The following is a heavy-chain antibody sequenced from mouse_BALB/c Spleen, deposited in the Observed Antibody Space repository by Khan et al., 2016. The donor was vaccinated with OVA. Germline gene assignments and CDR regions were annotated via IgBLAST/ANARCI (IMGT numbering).Heavy chain of an antibody. V-gene: IGHV2-6-5*01. Sequence: QVQLQQSGPGLVAPSQSLSITCTVSGFSLTDYGVSWIRQPPGKGLEWLGLIWGGGTTYYNSALKSSLSISKDNSKSQVFLKMNSLQTDDTAMYYCAKPYYAHYYAMDYWGQGTSVTVSS. CDR1: GFSLTDYG. D-gene: IGHD2-10*01. J-gene: IGHJ4*01. CDR2: IWGGGTT. CDR3: AKPYYAHYYAMDY.